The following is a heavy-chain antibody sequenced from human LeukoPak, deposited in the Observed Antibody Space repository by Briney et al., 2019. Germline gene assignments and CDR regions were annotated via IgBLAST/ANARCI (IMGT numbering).Heavy chain of an antibody. D-gene: IGHD2-2*01. J-gene: IGHJ4*02. CDR3: ARGPRYCSGTSCQSYFDY. CDR1: EDSVSTNSAA. Sequence: SQTLSLTCAISEDSVSTNSAAWAWIRQSPSRGLEWLGRTYYRSKWYTDYAFSVKSRITINPDTSKNQFSLQLNSVTPEDTAVYYCARGPRYCSGTSCQSYFDYWGQGTLVTVSS. CDR2: TYYRSKWYT. V-gene: IGHV6-1*01.